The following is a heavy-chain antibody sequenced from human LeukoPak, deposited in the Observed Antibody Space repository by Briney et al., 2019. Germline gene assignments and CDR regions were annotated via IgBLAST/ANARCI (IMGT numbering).Heavy chain of an antibody. D-gene: IGHD5-18*01. CDR3: ALEEDSYGTGYYFDY. J-gene: IGHJ4*02. V-gene: IGHV1-18*01. CDR2: ISAYNGNT. Sequence: ASVKVSCKASGYTFTSYGISWVRQAPGQGLEWMGWISAYNGNTNYAQKLQGRVTMTRDTSISTAYMELSRLRSDDTAVYYCALEEDSYGTGYYFDYWGQGTLVTVSS. CDR1: GYTFTSYG.